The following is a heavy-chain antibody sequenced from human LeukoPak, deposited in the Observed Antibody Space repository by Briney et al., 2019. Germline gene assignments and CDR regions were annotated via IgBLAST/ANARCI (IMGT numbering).Heavy chain of an antibody. CDR2: ISAYNSNT. CDR3: ATRSPVLLWFGESKGAFDI. D-gene: IGHD3-10*01. Sequence: GASVKVSCKASGYSFTSYGISWVRQAPGQGLEWMGRISAYNSNTDYAQKFQGRVTMTTDTSTSTAYMEVRSLRSEDTAVYYCATRSPVLLWFGESKGAFDIWGQGTMVTVSS. V-gene: IGHV1-18*01. CDR1: GYSFTSYG. J-gene: IGHJ3*02.